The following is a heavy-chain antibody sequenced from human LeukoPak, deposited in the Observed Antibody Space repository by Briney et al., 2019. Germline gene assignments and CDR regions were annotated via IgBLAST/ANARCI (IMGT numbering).Heavy chain of an antibody. CDR3: AKDPRAYYYGSGSSMYFDY. V-gene: IGHV3-23*01. CDR2: ISGSGGST. D-gene: IGHD3-10*01. CDR1: GFTFSSCA. Sequence: GGSLRLSCAASGFTFSSCAMSWVRQAPGKGLEWVSAISGSGGSTYYADSVKGRFTISRDNSKNTLYLQMNSLRAEDTAVYYCAKDPRAYYYGSGSSMYFDYWGQGTLVTVSP. J-gene: IGHJ4*02.